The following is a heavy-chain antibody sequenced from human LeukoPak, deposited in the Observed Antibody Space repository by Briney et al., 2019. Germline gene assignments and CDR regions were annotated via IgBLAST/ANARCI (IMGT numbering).Heavy chain of an antibody. Sequence: GGSLRLSCAASGFTFSSYAMHWVRQAPGKGLEWVAVISYDGSNKYYADSVKGRFTISRDNSKNTPYLQMNSLRAEDTAVYYCARNNWDYWGQGTLVTVSS. D-gene: IGHD1-1*01. CDR2: ISYDGSNK. V-gene: IGHV3-30-3*01. CDR3: ARNNWDY. J-gene: IGHJ4*02. CDR1: GFTFSSYA.